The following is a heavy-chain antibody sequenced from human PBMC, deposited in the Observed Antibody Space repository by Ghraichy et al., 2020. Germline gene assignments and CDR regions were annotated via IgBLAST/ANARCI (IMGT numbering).Heavy chain of an antibody. V-gene: IGHV3-7*03. CDR1: GFTFSGYW. J-gene: IGHJ4*02. CDR3: AREEI. CDR2: IKEDGSEQ. Sequence: GALRLSCAASGFTFSGYWMSWVRQAPGKGLEWVANIKEDGSEQYYVDSVKGRFTISRDNAKNSLYLQMNSLRVDDTAVYYCAREEIWGQGTLVTVSS. D-gene: IGHD5-24*01.